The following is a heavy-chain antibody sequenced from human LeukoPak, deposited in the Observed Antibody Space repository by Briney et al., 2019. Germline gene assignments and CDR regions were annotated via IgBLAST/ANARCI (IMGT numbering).Heavy chain of an antibody. D-gene: IGHD3-3*01. CDR2: INHSGST. Sequence: SETLSLTCAVYGGSFSGYYWSWIRQPPGKGLEWIGEINHSGSTNYNPSLKSRVTISVDTSKNQFSLNLSSVTAADTAVYYCASGRYYDFWSGYYNGLDYWGQGTLVTVSS. CDR1: GGSFSGYY. CDR3: ASGRYYDFWSGYYNGLDY. J-gene: IGHJ4*02. V-gene: IGHV4-34*01.